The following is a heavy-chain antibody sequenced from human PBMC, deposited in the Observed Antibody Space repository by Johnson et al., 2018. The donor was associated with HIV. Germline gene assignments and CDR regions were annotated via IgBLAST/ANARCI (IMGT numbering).Heavy chain of an antibody. CDR1: GFTFSSYA. Sequence: VQVVESGGGVVQPGRSLRLSCAASGFTFSSYAMHWVRQAPGKGLEWVAVISYDGSNKYYADSVKGRFPISRDNSKNTLYLQMDSLRAEDTAVDYCAGAWIQRGPGCAFDIWGQGTMVTVSS. CDR2: ISYDGSNK. V-gene: IGHV3-30*04. CDR3: AGAWIQRGPGCAFDI. J-gene: IGHJ3*02. D-gene: IGHD5-18*01.